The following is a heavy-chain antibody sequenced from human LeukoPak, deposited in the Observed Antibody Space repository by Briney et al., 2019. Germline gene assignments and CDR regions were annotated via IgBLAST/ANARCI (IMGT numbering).Heavy chain of an antibody. V-gene: IGHV3-64D*06. CDR1: GFTFSSFA. D-gene: IGHD5-18*01. J-gene: IGHJ5*02. CDR3: VKVRFIAYIYGPFQS. Sequence: PGGSLRLSCAASGFTFSSFAMHWVRQAPGKGLEYVSAIANNGGDTYYADSVKGRFTISRDNSNNTLILQMSSLRAEDTAIYYCVKVRFIAYIYGPFQSWGQGTLVTVSS. CDR2: IANNGGDT.